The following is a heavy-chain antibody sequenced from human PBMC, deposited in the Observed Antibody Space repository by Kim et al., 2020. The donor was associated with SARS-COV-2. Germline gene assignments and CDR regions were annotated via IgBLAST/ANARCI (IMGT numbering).Heavy chain of an antibody. CDR1: GFTFSSYA. CDR3: AKDSITIFGVVIHQNMDV. J-gene: IGHJ6*02. Sequence: GGSLRLSCAASGFTFSSYAMSWVRQAPGKGLEWVSAISGSGGSTYYADSVKGRFTISRDNSKNTLYLQMNSLGAEDTAVYYCAKDSITIFGVVIHQNMDVWGQGTTVTVSS. CDR2: ISGSGGST. V-gene: IGHV3-23*01. D-gene: IGHD3-3*01.